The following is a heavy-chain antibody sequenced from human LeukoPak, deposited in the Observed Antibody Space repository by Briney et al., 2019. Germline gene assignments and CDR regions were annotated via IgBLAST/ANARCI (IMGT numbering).Heavy chain of an antibody. CDR3: ARDRGGSRSDC. J-gene: IGHJ4*02. D-gene: IGHD6-13*01. Sequence: GGSLRLSCAASGFTVSTNYLSWVRQAPGKGLEWVSVIYSGGTTYYADSVKGRFTISRDNSKNTLYLQMNSLRAEDTAVYYCARDRGGSRSDCWGQGTLVTVSS. V-gene: IGHV3-66*01. CDR1: GFTVSTNY. CDR2: IYSGGTT.